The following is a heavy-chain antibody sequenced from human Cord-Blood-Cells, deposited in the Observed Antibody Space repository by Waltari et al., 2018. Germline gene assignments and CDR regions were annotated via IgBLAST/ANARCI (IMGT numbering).Heavy chain of an antibody. CDR1: GYTFTDYY. V-gene: IGHV1-69-2*01. D-gene: IGHD2-15*01. CDR3: ATDCSDVGYFDD. Sequence: EVQLVQSGAEVKKPGATVKISCKVSGYTFTDYYMHWVQQAPGKGLEWMGLSDLESGEAMNAEKFQGRGNRTAYTSTDTAYMELSSLRSEDTAVYYCATDCSDVGYFDDWGQGTLVTVSS. J-gene: IGHJ4*02. CDR2: SDLESGEA.